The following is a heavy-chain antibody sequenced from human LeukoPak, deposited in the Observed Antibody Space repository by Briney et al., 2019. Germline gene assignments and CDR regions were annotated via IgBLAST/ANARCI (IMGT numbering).Heavy chain of an antibody. D-gene: IGHD5-12*01. J-gene: IGHJ3*02. V-gene: IGHV1-2*02. Sequence: ASVKVSCKASGYIFTDYYIHWVRQAPGQGLEWMGWINPYSGGTHYAQKLQGRVTMTTDTSTSTAYMELRSLRSDDTAVYYCARGLQENLAWLQAFSAFDIWGQGTMVTVSS. CDR2: INPYSGGT. CDR3: ARGLQENLAWLQAFSAFDI. CDR1: GYIFTDYY.